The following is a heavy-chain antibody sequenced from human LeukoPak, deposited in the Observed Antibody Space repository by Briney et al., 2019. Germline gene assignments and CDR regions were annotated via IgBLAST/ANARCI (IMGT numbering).Heavy chain of an antibody. CDR1: GGSISSYY. V-gene: IGHV4-59*01. CDR3: ARDPGLDNWFDP. J-gene: IGHJ5*02. Sequence: PSETLSLTCTVSGGSISSYYWSWIRQPPGKGLEWIGYIYYSGSTNYNPSLKSRVTISVDTSKNQFSLKLSSVTAADTAVYYYARDPGLDNWFDPWGQGTLVTVSS. CDR2: IYYSGST.